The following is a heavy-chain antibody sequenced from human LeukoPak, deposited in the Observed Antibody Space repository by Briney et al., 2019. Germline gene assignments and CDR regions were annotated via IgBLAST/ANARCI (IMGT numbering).Heavy chain of an antibody. CDR2: IYISGNT. D-gene: IGHD1-26*01. V-gene: IGHV4-61*02. CDR1: GGSASSGGYY. Sequence: PSETLSLTCTVSGGSASSGGYYWSWIRQPAGKGLEWIGRIYISGNTNYNPSLTSRVTILLDMSKNQFSLKLSSVTAADTAVYYWAGVVDGSPGTLDIWGQGTMVTVSS. CDR3: AGVVDGSPGTLDI. J-gene: IGHJ3*02.